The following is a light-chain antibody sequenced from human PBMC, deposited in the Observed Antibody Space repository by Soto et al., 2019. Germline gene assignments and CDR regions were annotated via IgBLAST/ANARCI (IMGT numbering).Light chain of an antibody. Sequence: EIVMTQSPATPSVSAQEIVTLSWTASQSLSSNLAWYQQKPGQAPRLLIYGASTRATDIPARFSGSGSGTEFTLTISSLQSEDFAVYFCQQYNNWPLAFGQGTRLEI. CDR2: GAS. CDR3: QQYNNWPLA. CDR1: QSLSSN. J-gene: IGKJ5*01. V-gene: IGKV3-15*01.